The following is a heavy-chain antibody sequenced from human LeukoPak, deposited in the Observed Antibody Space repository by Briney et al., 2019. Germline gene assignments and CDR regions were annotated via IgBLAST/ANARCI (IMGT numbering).Heavy chain of an antibody. D-gene: IGHD6-19*01. CDR3: AKDKKYSTGYYVPFDY. CDR2: IRFDGSSK. CDR1: GFTFNTFG. V-gene: IGHV3-30*02. Sequence: GGSLRLSCAASGFTFNTFGMHWVRRAPGKGLEWVTYIRFDGSSKDYADSVQGRFTISRDNSKNMLYLQMNSLRPEDTAVYYCAKDKKYSTGYYVPFDYWGQGTLVTVSS. J-gene: IGHJ4*02.